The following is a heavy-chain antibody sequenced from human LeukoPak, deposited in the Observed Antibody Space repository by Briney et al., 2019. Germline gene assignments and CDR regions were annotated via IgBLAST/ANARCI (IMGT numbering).Heavy chain of an antibody. V-gene: IGHV1-18*01. CDR2: ISAYNGNT. CDR3: ARAYSRAYYYYYYMDV. D-gene: IGHD2-15*01. Sequence: GASVKVSCKASGYTFTSYGISWVRQAPGQGLEWMGWISAYNGNTNYAQKLQGRVTMTTVTSTSTAYMELRSLRSDDTAVYYCARAYSRAYYYYYYMDVWGKGTTVTVSS. CDR1: GYTFTSYG. J-gene: IGHJ6*03.